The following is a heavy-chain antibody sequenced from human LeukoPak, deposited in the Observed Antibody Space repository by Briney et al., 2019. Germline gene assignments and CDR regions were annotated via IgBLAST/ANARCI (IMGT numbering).Heavy chain of an antibody. J-gene: IGHJ4*02. D-gene: IGHD2-21*01. V-gene: IGHV1-2*02. CDR1: GYPYTAYY. CDR2: INPNTGGT. Sequence: GASVKVSCKASGYPYTAYYMHWVRQAPGQGLEWMGWINPNTGGTDHAQRFQGRVTMTRDTSISTAYMELSSLRFDDTAVYYCAVDGGDNWGQGTLVTVSS. CDR3: AVDGGDN.